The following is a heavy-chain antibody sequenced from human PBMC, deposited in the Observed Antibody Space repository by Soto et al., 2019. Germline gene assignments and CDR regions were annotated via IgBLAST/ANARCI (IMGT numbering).Heavy chain of an antibody. Sequence: QVQLVQSGAEVKKPGSSVKVSCKASGGTFSSYAISWVRQAPGQGLEWMGGIIPIFGTANSAQKFQGRVTITAHESTSPAEMELSSLRSEDTAVYYCARGPPLTLTTVSPYYLDYWVQGTLVTVSS. D-gene: IGHD4-17*01. CDR2: IIPIFGTA. CDR3: ARGPPLTLTTVSPYYLDY. CDR1: GGTFSSYA. J-gene: IGHJ4*02. V-gene: IGHV1-69*01.